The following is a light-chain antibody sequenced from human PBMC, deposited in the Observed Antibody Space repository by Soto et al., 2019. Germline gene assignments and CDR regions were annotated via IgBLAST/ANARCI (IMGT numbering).Light chain of an antibody. CDR1: QSVSSY. CDR3: QQRSNWLLMYT. Sequence: EIVLTQSPATLSLSPGERATLSCRASQSVSSYLAWYQQKPGQAPRLLIYDASNRATGIPARFSGSGSGTDFTLTISSLEPEDFAVYDCQQRSNWLLMYTLGQGTKLEIK. CDR2: DAS. J-gene: IGKJ2*01. V-gene: IGKV3-11*01.